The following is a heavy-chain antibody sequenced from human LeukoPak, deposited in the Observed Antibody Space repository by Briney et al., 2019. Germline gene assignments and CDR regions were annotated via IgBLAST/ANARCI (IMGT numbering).Heavy chain of an antibody. CDR3: TTGELLNAFDI. V-gene: IGHV1-2*06. J-gene: IGHJ3*02. CDR1: GYTFTGYY. CDR2: INPNSGGT. Sequence: GASVKVSCKASGYTFTGYYMHWVRQAPGQGLEWMGRINPNSGGTNYAQKFQGRVTMNGDTSISTAYMELSRLRSDDTAVYYCTTGELLNAFDIWGQGTMVTVSS. D-gene: IGHD1-26*01.